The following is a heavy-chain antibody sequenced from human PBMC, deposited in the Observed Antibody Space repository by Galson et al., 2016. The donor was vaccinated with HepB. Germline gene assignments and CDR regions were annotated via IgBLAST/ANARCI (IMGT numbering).Heavy chain of an antibody. CDR2: ISGSGGST. D-gene: IGHD5-18*01. CDR3: ANGGGCSYATRGDY. Sequence: SLRLSCAASGFTFSSYAMSWVRQAPGKGLEWVSGISGSGGSTNYGDSVRGRFTISRDNSKNTLYLQMNSLRAEDTAVYYCANGGGCSYATRGDYWGQGTLVTVAS. J-gene: IGHJ4*02. V-gene: IGHV3-23*01. CDR1: GFTFSSYA.